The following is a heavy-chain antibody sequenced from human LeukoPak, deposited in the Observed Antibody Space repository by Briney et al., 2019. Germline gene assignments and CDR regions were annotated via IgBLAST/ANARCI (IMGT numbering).Heavy chain of an antibody. CDR2: IYYSGIA. CDR3: ARGQRLGYCSSTSCRGYYYGMDV. Sequence: PSETLSLTCTVSGGSISSYFWSWIRQPPGKGLEWIGYIYYSGIANYNPSLKSRVTISVDTSKNQFSLKLSSVTAADTAVYYCARGQRLGYCSSTSCRGYYYGMDVWGQGTTVTVSS. CDR1: GGSISSYF. V-gene: IGHV4-59*08. D-gene: IGHD2-2*01. J-gene: IGHJ6*02.